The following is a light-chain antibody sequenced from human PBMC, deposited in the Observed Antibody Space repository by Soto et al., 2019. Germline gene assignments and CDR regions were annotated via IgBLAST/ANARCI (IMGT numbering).Light chain of an antibody. V-gene: IGLV2-14*01. CDR3: SSFPSSLTRV. J-gene: IGLJ3*02. CDR1: ATDVGSYNY. CDR2: EVS. Sequence: LTQPASVSGSPGQSITISCTGTATDVGSYNYVSWYQRHPNKAPKLMIYEVSNRPSGISNRFFGSKSGNTASLTISGLQAEDEADYYCSSFPSSLTRVFGGETKVTVL.